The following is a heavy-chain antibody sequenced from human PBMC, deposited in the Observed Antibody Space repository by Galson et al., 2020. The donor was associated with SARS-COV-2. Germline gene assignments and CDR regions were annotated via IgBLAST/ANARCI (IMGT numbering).Heavy chain of an antibody. CDR2: ISGGGGST. CDR3: AKLATSTSRYFSYYALDV. J-gene: IGHJ6*02. Sequence: GGSLRLSCAASGFTFSTYAMSWVRQAPGRGLEWVSAISGGGGSTHYADSVKGRFTISRDNSKNTLYLEMSRLRAEDTALYYCAKLATSTSRYFSYYALDVWGHGTTVTVSS. CDR1: GFTFSTYA. V-gene: IGHV3-23*01. D-gene: IGHD2-2*01.